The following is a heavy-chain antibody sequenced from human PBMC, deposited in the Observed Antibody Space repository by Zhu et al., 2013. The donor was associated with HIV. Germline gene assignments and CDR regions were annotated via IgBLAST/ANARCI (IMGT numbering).Heavy chain of an antibody. J-gene: IGHJ4*02. CDR3: ARDWNFYGSGSFYDY. V-gene: IGHV1-46*01. Sequence: QVQLVQSGAEVKKPGASVKVSCKASGYTFTSYYMHWVRQAPGQGLEWMGIINPSGGSTSYAQKFQGRVTMTRDTSTSTVYMELSSLRSEDTAVYYCARDWNFYGSGSFYDYWGQGTLVTVSS. D-gene: IGHD3-10*01. CDR1: GYTFTSYY. CDR2: INPSGGST.